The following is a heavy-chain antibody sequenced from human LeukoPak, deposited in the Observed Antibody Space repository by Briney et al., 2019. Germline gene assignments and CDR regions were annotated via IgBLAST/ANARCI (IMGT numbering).Heavy chain of an antibody. J-gene: IGHJ5*02. CDR1: GGSISSSSYY. V-gene: IGHV4-39*01. CDR3: ARGSRWFDP. CDR2: IYYSGST. Sequence: SETLSLTCTVSGGSISSSSYYWGWIRQPPGKGLEWIGSIYYSGSTYYNPSLKSRVTISVDTSKNQFSLKLSSVTAADTAVYYCARGSRWFDPWGQGTLVTVSS.